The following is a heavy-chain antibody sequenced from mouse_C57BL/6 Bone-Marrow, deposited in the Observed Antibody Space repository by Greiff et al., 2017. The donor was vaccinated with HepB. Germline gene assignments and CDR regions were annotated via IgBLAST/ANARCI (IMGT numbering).Heavy chain of an antibody. J-gene: IGHJ4*01. CDR1: GFTFSDYG. CDR2: ISSGSSTI. CDR3: ARRLRRPHYYAMDY. D-gene: IGHD2-2*01. V-gene: IGHV5-17*01. Sequence: EVQVVESGGGLVKPGGSLKLSCAASGFTFSDYGMHWVRQAPEKGLEWVAYISSGSSTIYYADTVKGRFTISRDNAKNTLFLQMTSRRSEDTAMYYCARRLRRPHYYAMDYWGQGTSVTVSS.